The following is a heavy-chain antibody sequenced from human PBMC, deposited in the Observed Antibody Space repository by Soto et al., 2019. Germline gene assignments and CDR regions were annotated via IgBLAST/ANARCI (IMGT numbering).Heavy chain of an antibody. CDR1: GDTSSSDT. Sequence: QVQVVQSGPEVKKPWSSVKVSCKTSGDTSSSDTINWVRQAPGQGFEWMGGIIALVGAVSYAQRFQGRFTITVDDSTNTAYLEVRSPRSEDTAVYYCATGGQSGGYIENWGQGTLVTVSS. J-gene: IGHJ4*02. D-gene: IGHD2-15*01. CDR2: IIALVGAV. V-gene: IGHV1-69*12. CDR3: ATGGQSGGYIEN.